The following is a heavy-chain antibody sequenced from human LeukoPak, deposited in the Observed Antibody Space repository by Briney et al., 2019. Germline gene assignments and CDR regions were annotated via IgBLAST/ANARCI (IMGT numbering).Heavy chain of an antibody. CDR2: IYNGGTT. V-gene: IGHV4-31*03. CDR1: DGSISGDNYH. Sequence: SETLSLTCTVSDGSISGDNYHWSWIRQLPGKGLEWIGYIYNGGTTYYNPSLKSRVIISVDTSKNQFSLKLKSVTAADTAMYYCARGARFFAYYDYWGQGTLVTVSS. D-gene: IGHD2-21*01. J-gene: IGHJ4*02. CDR3: ARGARFFAYYDY.